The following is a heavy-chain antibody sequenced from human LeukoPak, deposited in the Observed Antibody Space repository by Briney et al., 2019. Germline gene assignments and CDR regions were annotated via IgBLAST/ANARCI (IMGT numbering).Heavy chain of an antibody. D-gene: IGHD2-21*01. V-gene: IGHV4-31*03. Sequence: TSETLSLTCTVSGGSISSGGYYWTWIRQHPGEGLEWIGYIYYSGSTYYNPSLKSRVTISVDTSKNQFSLKLSSVTAADTAVYYCARGYSHLTSWGQGTLVTVSS. CDR2: IYYSGST. J-gene: IGHJ4*02. CDR1: GGSISSGGYY. CDR3: ARGYSHLTS.